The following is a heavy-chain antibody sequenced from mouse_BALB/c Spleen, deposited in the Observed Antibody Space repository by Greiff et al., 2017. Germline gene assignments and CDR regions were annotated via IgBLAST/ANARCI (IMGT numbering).Heavy chain of an antibody. D-gene: IGHD2-4*01. CDR3: AKSTMITTDYAMDY. CDR2: INPYNGGT. Sequence: VQLQQSGPELVKPGASVKVSCKASGYSFTGYTMNWVKQSHGKNLEWIGLINPYNGGTSYNQKFKGKATLTVDKSSSTAYMELLSLTSEDSAVYYCAKSTMITTDYAMDYWGQGTSVTVSS. V-gene: IGHV1-26*01. J-gene: IGHJ4*01. CDR1: GYSFTGYT.